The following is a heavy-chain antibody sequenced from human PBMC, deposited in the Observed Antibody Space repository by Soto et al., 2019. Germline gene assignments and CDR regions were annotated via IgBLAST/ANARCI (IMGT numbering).Heavy chain of an antibody. CDR1: GFTLNDHY. D-gene: IGHD3-22*01. J-gene: IGHJ4*02. CDR3: VRATYFSDSSGYSRCFEC. Sequence: PGGSLRLSCAASGFTLNDHYIDWGRQAPGKGLEWVARSRDKPNGYSTQYGASLKGRLTTSRDDSKNSLYLKMNSQNTEAPAMYYCVRATYFSDSSGYSRCFECWRRGTLVTVSS. CDR2: SRDKPNGYST. V-gene: IGHV3-72*01.